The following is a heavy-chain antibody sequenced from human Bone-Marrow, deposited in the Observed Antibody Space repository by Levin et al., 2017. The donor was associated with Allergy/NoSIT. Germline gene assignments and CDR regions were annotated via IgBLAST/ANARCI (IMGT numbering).Heavy chain of an antibody. D-gene: IGHD3-3*01. J-gene: IGHJ4*02. V-gene: IGHV5-51*01. CDR1: GYNFYTFW. CDR3: ARLRPDAYDYWSGYYGTSLLGY. CDR2: IYPSDSDS. Sequence: GESLKISCKASGYNFYTFWIGWVRQKPGKGLEWMGIIYPSDSDSRYNPSFQGHVTFSVDKATSTAYLRMNSLTTSDSAMYFCARLRPDAYDYWSGYYGTSLLGYWGQGTRVTVSS.